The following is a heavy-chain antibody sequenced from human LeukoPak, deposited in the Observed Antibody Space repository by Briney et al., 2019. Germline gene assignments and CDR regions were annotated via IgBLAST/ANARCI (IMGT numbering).Heavy chain of an antibody. Sequence: GGSLRLSCAASGFTFSSYATGWVRQAPGKGLEWVSAISGSGGSTYYTDSVKGRFTISRDNSRRTWYLQMNSLRAEDTAVYYCARTCGGDCYGTFDYWGQGTLVTVSS. CDR1: GFTFSSYA. V-gene: IGHV3-23*01. CDR3: ARTCGGDCYGTFDY. J-gene: IGHJ4*02. D-gene: IGHD2-21*02. CDR2: ISGSGGST.